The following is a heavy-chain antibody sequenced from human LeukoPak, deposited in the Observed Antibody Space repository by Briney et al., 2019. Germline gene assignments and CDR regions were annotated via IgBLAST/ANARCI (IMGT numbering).Heavy chain of an antibody. CDR1: GFSFSSYG. CDR2: IDVGSYT. J-gene: IGHJ4*02. D-gene: IGHD6-6*01. V-gene: IGHV3-23*01. CDR3: ARGRGLPVRPPNEGFLDY. Sequence: GGSLRLSCAASGFSFSSYGMNWVRQGPGKGLEWVSSIDVGSYTYYANSVKGRFTISRDKFMNTLYLQMNSLRAEDTAVYYCARGRGLPVRPPNEGFLDYWGRGTLVTVSS.